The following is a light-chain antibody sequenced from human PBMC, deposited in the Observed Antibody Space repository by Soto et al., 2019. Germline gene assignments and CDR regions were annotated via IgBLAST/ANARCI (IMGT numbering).Light chain of an antibody. J-gene: IGKJ5*01. CDR1: QSVSSSY. Sequence: EIVLTQSPGTVSLSPGERATLSCRASQSVSSSYLAWYQQQPGQAPRLLIYGASGRATGIPDRFSGSGSGTDFTLTISRLEPEDFAVYYCQQYGSSPPVTFGQGTRLEI. CDR2: GAS. V-gene: IGKV3-20*01. CDR3: QQYGSSPPVT.